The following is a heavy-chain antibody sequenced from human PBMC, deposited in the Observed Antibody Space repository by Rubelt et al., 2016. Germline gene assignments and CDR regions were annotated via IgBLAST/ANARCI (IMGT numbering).Heavy chain of an antibody. CDR3: ARQPHYDLPGAYYYMDV. D-gene: IGHD3-3*01. J-gene: IGHJ6*03. CDR2: SYYSGST. CDR1: GGSISSYY. Sequence: QVQLQESGPGLVKPSETLSLTCTVSGGSISSYYWSWIRQPPGKGLEWIGYSYYSGSTYYNPSLKSRVTISVDTSKNQFSLKLSSVTTADTAVYYCARQPHYDLPGAYYYMDVWGKGTTVTVSS. V-gene: IGHV4-59*08.